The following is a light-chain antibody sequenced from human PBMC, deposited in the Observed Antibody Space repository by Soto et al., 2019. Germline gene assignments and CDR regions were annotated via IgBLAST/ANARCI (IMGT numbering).Light chain of an antibody. CDR3: QQYGSSPRFT. J-gene: IGKJ3*01. Sequence: EIGLTQSPATLSLSPGERATLSCRASQSVSNSYLAWYQQKPGQAPRLLIYGPSSRATGIPDRFSGSGSGTDFTLTISRLEPEDFAVYYCQQYGSSPRFTFGPGTKVDIK. CDR2: GPS. CDR1: QSVSNSY. V-gene: IGKV3-20*01.